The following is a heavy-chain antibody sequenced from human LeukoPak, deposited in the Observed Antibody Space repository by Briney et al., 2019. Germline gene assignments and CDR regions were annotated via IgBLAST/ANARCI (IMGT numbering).Heavy chain of an antibody. CDR3: ARRQALIRFLGNSRGPFDY. Sequence: SETLSLTCTVSGGSISSSSYYWGWIRQPPGRGLEWIGTIYSSGSTYYNPSLKSRVTISVDTSKNQFSLKLSSVTAADTAVYYCARRQALIRFLGNSRGPFDYWGQGTLVTVSS. D-gene: IGHD3-3*01. J-gene: IGHJ4*02. CDR2: IYSSGST. V-gene: IGHV4-39*01. CDR1: GGSISSSSYY.